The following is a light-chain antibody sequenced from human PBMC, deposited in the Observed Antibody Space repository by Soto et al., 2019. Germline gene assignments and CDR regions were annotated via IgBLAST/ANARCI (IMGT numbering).Light chain of an antibody. Sequence: EIVLTQSPATLSLSPGERATLSCRASQSVFSYLAWYQQKPGQAPRILIYYVSNRATGIPARFIGSGSGTDFTLTIRSLEPEDFAVYYCQQRSNWPPFTFGPGTKGDLK. CDR1: QSVFSY. V-gene: IGKV3-11*01. CDR3: QQRSNWPPFT. J-gene: IGKJ3*01. CDR2: YVS.